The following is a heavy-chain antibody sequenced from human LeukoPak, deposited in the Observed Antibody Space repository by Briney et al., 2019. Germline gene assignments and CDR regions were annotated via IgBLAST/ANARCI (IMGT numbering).Heavy chain of an antibody. CDR3: ASRYYYDSSDYYLDDY. CDR1: GYTFTGYY. J-gene: IGHJ4*02. D-gene: IGHD3-22*01. V-gene: IGHV1-2*06. CDR2: INPNSGGT. Sequence: ASVKVSCKASGYTFTGYYMHWVRQAPGQGLEWMGRINPNSGGTNYAQKFQGRVTMTRDTSISTAYMELSRLRSDDTAVYYCASRYYYDSSDYYLDDYWGQGTLVTVSS.